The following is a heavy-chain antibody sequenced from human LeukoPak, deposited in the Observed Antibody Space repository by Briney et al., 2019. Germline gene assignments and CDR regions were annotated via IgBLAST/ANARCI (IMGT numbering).Heavy chain of an antibody. D-gene: IGHD3-22*01. J-gene: IGHJ4*02. V-gene: IGHV1-46*01. CDR1: GYTFTSYY. CDR3: ASYRITMIVVVSSPSDY. Sequence: ASVKVSCKASGYTFTSYYMHWVRQAPGQGLEWMGIINPSGGSTSYAQKFQGRVTITADKSTSTAYMELSSLRSEDTAVYYCASYRITMIVVVSSPSDYWGQGTLVTVSS. CDR2: INPSGGST.